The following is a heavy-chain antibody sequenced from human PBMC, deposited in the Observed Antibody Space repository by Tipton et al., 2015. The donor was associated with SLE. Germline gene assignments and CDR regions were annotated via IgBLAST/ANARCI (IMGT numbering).Heavy chain of an antibody. D-gene: IGHD3-9*01. Sequence: SLRLSCAASGFTFDDYAMHWVRQAPGKGLERVSGISWNSGSIGYADSVKGRFTISRDNAKNSLYLQMNSLRAEDMALYYCATTLILTGYHGYWGQGTLVTVSS. V-gene: IGHV3-9*03. CDR3: ATTLILTGYHGY. J-gene: IGHJ4*02. CDR1: GFTFDDYA. CDR2: ISWNSGSI.